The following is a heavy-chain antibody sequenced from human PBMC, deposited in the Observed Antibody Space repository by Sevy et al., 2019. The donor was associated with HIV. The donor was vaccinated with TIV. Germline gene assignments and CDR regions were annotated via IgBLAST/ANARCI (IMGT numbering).Heavy chain of an antibody. D-gene: IGHD4-17*01. CDR2: ISSTPGYI. Sequence: GGSLRLSCAASGFSFSSYAMNWVRLAPGKGLEWVSSISSTPGYIYYADSVKGRFTLSRDNAKNSLYLQMNSLRAEDTAEYYCARHTVTTIRGAFDFWGQGTMVTVSS. CDR3: ARHTVTTIRGAFDF. CDR1: GFSFSSYA. J-gene: IGHJ3*01. V-gene: IGHV3-21*01.